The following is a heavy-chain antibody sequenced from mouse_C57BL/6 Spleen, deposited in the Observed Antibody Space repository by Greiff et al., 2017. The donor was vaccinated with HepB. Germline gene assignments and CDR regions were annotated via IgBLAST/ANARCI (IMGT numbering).Heavy chain of an antibody. J-gene: IGHJ2*01. Sequence: QVHVKQSGAELARPGASVKLSCKASGYTFTSYGISWVKQRTGQGLEWIGEIYPRSGNTYYNEKFKGKATLTADKSSSTAYMELRSLTSEDSAVYFCARWSYDYNYFDYWGQGTTLTVSS. V-gene: IGHV1-81*01. CDR1: GYTFTSYG. CDR3: ARWSYDYNYFDY. CDR2: IYPRSGNT. D-gene: IGHD2-4*01.